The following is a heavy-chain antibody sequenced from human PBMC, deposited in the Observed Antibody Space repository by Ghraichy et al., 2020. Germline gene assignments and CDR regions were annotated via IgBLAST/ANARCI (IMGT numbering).Heavy chain of an antibody. D-gene: IGHD1-26*01. CDR2: ISGSGGSI. J-gene: IGHJ2*01. CDR3: AKGKGSGSDVNWSFNI. CDR1: GLTFSNFA. Sequence: GGSLRLSCAVSGLTFSNFAMAWVRQAPGKGLEWVSTISGSGGSIWYGDSGKGRFIISRDNSRSTFYLQMNSLRAEDTAVYYCAKGKGSGSDVNWSFNIWGHGTPVTVSP. V-gene: IGHV3-23*01.